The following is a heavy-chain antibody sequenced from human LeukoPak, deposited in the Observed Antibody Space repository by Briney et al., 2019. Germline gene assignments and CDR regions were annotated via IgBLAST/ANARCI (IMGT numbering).Heavy chain of an antibody. CDR2: IYHSGST. J-gene: IGHJ4*02. D-gene: IGHD4-11*01. Sequence: SETLSLTCAVSGYSISSGYYWGWIRQPPGKGLEWIGSIYHSGSTYYNPSLKSRVTISVDTSKNQFSLKLSSVTAADMAVYYCAAGKDDYTLIWGQGTLVTVSS. V-gene: IGHV4-38-2*01. CDR1: GYSISSGYY. CDR3: AAGKDDYTLI.